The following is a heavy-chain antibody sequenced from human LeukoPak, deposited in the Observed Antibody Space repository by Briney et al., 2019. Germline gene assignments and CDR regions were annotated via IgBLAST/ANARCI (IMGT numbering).Heavy chain of an antibody. Sequence: SVKVSCKASGGTFSSYAISWVRQAPGQGLEWMGGIIPIFGTANYAQKFQGRVTITADKSTSTAYMELSSLRSEDTAVYYCARVGWCSSSWYYYYGMDVWGKGTTVTVSS. D-gene: IGHD6-13*01. CDR3: ARVGWCSSSWYYYYGMDV. CDR1: GGTFSSYA. V-gene: IGHV1-69*06. J-gene: IGHJ6*04. CDR2: IIPIFGTA.